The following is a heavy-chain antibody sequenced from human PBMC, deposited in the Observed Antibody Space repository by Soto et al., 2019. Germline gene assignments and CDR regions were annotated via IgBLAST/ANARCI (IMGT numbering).Heavy chain of an antibody. CDR1: GYTFTSYG. D-gene: IGHD3-9*01. CDR2: ISAYNGNT. V-gene: IGHV1-18*01. CDR3: ARVGYDILTGLLDPIAGWFDP. J-gene: IGHJ5*02. Sequence: QVQLVQSGAEVKKPGASVKVSCKASGYTFTSYGISWVRQAPGQGLEWMGWISAYNGNTNYAQKLQGRVTMTTDTHTSTAYMELRSLRSDDTAVYYCARVGYDILTGLLDPIAGWFDPWGQGTLVTVSS.